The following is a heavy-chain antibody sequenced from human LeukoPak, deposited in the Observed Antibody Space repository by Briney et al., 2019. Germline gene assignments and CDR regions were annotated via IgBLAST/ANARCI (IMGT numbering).Heavy chain of an antibody. Sequence: ASVKVSCKTSGYTFSDYAVQWGRQAPGQRLEWMGWINAGNGKIRYSQKFQDRVTISRDTSAATAYLDLSSLKSEDTAVYYCARARWTSTVTTYYLDFWGQGTLVTVSS. D-gene: IGHD4-17*01. CDR2: INAGNGKI. V-gene: IGHV1-3*01. J-gene: IGHJ4*02. CDR1: GYTFSDYA. CDR3: ARARWTSTVTTYYLDF.